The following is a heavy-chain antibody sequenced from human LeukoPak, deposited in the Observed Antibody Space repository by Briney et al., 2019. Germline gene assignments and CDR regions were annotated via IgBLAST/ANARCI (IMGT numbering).Heavy chain of an antibody. CDR1: GGSISSSSYY. CDR2: IYCSRST. CDR3: ARGPEYYYYVWGSYRWVYYFDY. J-gene: IGHJ4*02. V-gene: IGHV4-39*07. Sequence: PSETLSLTCTVSGGSISSSSYYWGWLRQPPGKGLEWIGSIYCSRSTYYNPSLKSRVTIAVDTSKNQFSLKQSSVTAAHTAVYYCARGPEYYYYVWGSYRWVYYFDYWGQGTLVTVSS. D-gene: IGHD3-16*02.